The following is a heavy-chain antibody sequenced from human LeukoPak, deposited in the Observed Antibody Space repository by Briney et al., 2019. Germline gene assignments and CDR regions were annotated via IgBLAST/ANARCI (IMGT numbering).Heavy chain of an antibody. D-gene: IGHD3-22*01. J-gene: IGHJ4*02. CDR3: ASSYYDSSGYYVY. CDR2: IYHSGST. V-gene: IGHV4-38-2*02. CDR1: GYSISSGYY. Sequence: SETLSLTCTVSGYSISSGYYWGWIRQPPGKGLEWIGSIYHSGSTYYNPSLKSRVTISVDTSKNQFSLKLSSVTAADTAVYYCASSYYDSSGYYVYWGQGTLVTVSS.